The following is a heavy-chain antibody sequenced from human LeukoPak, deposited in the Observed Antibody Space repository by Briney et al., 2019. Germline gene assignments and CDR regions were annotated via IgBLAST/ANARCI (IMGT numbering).Heavy chain of an antibody. V-gene: IGHV1-46*01. CDR1: GYTFTTYY. D-gene: IGHD2-2*01. Sequence: ASVKVSCKASGYTFTTYYMHWVRQAPGQGLEWMGIINPSGGSATYEQNFHGKVTMNRDTSTSTVYMELSSLRSEDTAVYYCAKGGSPSCYSSSGYWGQGTLVTVSS. CDR2: INPSGGSA. J-gene: IGHJ4*02. CDR3: AKGGSPSCYSSSGY.